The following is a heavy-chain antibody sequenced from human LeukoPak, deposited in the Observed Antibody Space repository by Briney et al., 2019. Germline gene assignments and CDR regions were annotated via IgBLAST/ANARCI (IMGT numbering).Heavy chain of an antibody. CDR1: GFTVSSNY. CDR2: IKQDGSEK. V-gene: IGHV3-7*01. CDR3: VRAHPYYDLLTHDDYYYMDV. Sequence: GGSLRLSCAASGFTVSSNYMSWVRQAPGKGLEWVANIKQDGSEKYYVDSVRGRFTIFRDNAKNSLYLQMSSLRAEDTAVYYCVRAHPYYDLLTHDDYYYMDVWGTGTTVTVSS. D-gene: IGHD3-9*01. J-gene: IGHJ6*03.